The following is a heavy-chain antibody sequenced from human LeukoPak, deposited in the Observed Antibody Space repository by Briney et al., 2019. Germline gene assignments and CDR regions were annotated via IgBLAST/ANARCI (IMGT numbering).Heavy chain of an antibody. CDR1: GGSISSSSYY. CDR3: ARVYAPYSSNHFDY. Sequence: PSETLSLTCTVSGGSISSSSYYWGWIRQPPGKGLEWIGSIYYSGSTYYNPSLKSRVTISVDTSKNQFSLKLSSVTAADTAVYYCARVYAPYSSNHFDYWGQGTLVTVSS. CDR2: IYYSGST. D-gene: IGHD6-13*01. J-gene: IGHJ4*02. V-gene: IGHV4-39*01.